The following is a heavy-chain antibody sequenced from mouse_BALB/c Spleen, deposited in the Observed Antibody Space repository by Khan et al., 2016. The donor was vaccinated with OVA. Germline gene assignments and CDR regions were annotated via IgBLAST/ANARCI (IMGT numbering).Heavy chain of an antibody. D-gene: IGHD1-2*01. J-gene: IGHJ3*01. CDR3: AIRNYFGYTFAY. V-gene: IGHV1-77*01. CDR1: GYTFTDYY. CDR2: ISPGSGDT. Sequence: QVQLQQSGAELARPGASVKLSCKASGYTFTDYYINWVKQRTGQGLEWIGEISPGSGDTYYNEKFKGKATLTADKSSSTAYMQLNSLTSEASAAYVCAIRNYFGYTFAYWGQVTLVTVSA.